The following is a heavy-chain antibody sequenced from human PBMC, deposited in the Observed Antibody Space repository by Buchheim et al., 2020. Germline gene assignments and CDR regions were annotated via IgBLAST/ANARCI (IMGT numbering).Heavy chain of an antibody. J-gene: IGHJ4*02. D-gene: IGHD3-3*01. Sequence: EVQLVASGGGLVQPGGSLRLSCAASGFTFRDYYMDWVRQSPGRGLEWIARSRNKGESYITDYRASVKGRFTVSRDESKNSLYLQMNSLRTEDTAVYYCAGRSAPSHFDYWGQGTL. CDR1: GFTFRDYY. CDR3: AGRSAPSHFDY. CDR2: SRNKGESYIT. V-gene: IGHV3-72*01.